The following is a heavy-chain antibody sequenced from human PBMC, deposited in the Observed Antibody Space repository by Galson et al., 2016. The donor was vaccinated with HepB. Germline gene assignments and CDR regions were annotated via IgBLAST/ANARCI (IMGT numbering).Heavy chain of an antibody. Sequence: SVKVSCKASGYTFTSYGISWVRQAPGQGLEWMGWISAYNGNTNYAQKLQGRVTMTTDTSTSTAYMELRSLRSDDTAVYYCARSQYYDFWSGYSHYYYGMDVWGQGTTVTVSS. CDR3: ARSQYYDFWSGYSHYYYGMDV. CDR1: GYTFTSYG. J-gene: IGHJ6*02. V-gene: IGHV1-18*01. CDR2: ISAYNGNT. D-gene: IGHD3-3*01.